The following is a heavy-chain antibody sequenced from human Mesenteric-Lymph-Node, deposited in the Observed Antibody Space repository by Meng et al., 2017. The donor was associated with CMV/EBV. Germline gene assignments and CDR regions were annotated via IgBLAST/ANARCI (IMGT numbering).Heavy chain of an antibody. CDR2: IGTAGDT. J-gene: IGHJ3*02. Sequence: GESLKISCAASRFTFTNYDINWVRQGTGKGLEWVSAIGTAGDTYYPGSVKGRFTISRENAKNSLYLQMNSLRAGDTAVYYCARDQGAGAFDIWGQGTMVTVSS. CDR3: ARDQGAGAFDI. CDR1: RFTFTNYD. D-gene: IGHD3-16*01. V-gene: IGHV3-13*01.